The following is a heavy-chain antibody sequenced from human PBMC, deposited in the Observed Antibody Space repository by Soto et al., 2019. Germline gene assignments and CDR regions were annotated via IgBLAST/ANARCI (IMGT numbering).Heavy chain of an antibody. D-gene: IGHD6-19*01. J-gene: IGHJ6*02. V-gene: IGHV5-10-1*01. Sequence: PGESLKISCKGSGYSFTSYWISWVRQMPGKGLEWMGRIDPSDSYTNYSPSFQGHVTISADKSISTAYLQWSSLKASDTAMYYCAKSRKQGRTYYGMDVWGQGTTVTVSS. CDR1: GYSFTSYW. CDR3: AKSRKQGRTYYGMDV. CDR2: IDPSDSYT.